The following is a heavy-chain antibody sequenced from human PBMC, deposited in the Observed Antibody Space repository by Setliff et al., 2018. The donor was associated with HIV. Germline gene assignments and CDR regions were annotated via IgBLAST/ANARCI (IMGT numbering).Heavy chain of an antibody. CDR3: AKRRVCNTSCYIVDYMDV. V-gene: IGHV3-7*03. D-gene: IGHD2-21*01. Sequence: PGGSLRLSCAASGFTFNNYWMAWVRQAPGKGLEWVGNINQDGSEKNYVDSVKGRFTISRDNSKNTLYLQMNSLRAEDTAIYYCAKRRVCNTSCYIVDYMDVWAKGPRSPSP. CDR2: INQDGSEK. CDR1: GFTFNNYW. J-gene: IGHJ6*03.